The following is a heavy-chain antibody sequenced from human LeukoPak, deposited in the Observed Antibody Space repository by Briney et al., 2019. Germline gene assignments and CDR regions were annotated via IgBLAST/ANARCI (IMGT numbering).Heavy chain of an antibody. D-gene: IGHD6-19*01. CDR3: AKDKERKYSSGWYDY. Sequence: GGSLRLSCAASGFTFSRFRMSWVRQPPGKGLEWVANINQDGSEIYYVDSVKGRFTVSTDNAKNSLYLQMNSLRAEDTALYYCAKDKERKYSSGWYDYWGQGTLVTVSS. J-gene: IGHJ4*02. V-gene: IGHV3-7*03. CDR2: INQDGSEI. CDR1: GFTFSRFR.